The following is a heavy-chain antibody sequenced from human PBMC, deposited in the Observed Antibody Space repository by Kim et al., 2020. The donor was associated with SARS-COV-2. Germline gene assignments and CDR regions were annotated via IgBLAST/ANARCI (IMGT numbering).Heavy chain of an antibody. J-gene: IGHJ4*02. Sequence: SETLSLTCAVSGGSISSSNWWSWVRQPPGKGLEWIGEIYHSGSTNYNPSLQSRVTISVDKSKNQISLKLSSVTAADTAVYYCARGLGIVGATAYFDYWGQGTLVTVSS. CDR1: GGSISSSNW. V-gene: IGHV4-4*02. CDR2: IYHSGST. CDR3: ARGLGIVGATAYFDY. D-gene: IGHD1-26*01.